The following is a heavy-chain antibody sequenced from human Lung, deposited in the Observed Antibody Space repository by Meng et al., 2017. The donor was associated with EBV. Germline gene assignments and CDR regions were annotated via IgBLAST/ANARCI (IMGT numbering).Heavy chain of an antibody. D-gene: IGHD1-26*01. Sequence: QLQESGRGLGMPSQTLSLTCAVSGGSMMSGGYYWSWIRQHPGKGLEWIGNIYYSGSAYYNPSLKSRVTISVDTSKNHFSLKLSSVTAADTAVYYCARGPSGSYYPSFDYWGQGTLVTVSS. CDR1: GGSMMSGGYY. J-gene: IGHJ4*02. CDR3: ARGPSGSYYPSFDY. CDR2: IYYSGSA. V-gene: IGHV4-31*11.